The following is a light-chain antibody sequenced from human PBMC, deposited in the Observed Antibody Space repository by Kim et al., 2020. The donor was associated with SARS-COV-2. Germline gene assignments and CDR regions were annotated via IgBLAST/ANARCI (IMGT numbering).Light chain of an antibody. CDR2: GNN. V-gene: IGLV1-40*01. CDR3: ESYDSRMRGYV. J-gene: IGLJ1*01. Sequence: RVTISCSGSSSNIGSDYVVCWYQELGGTAPKLLFCGNNSRPSGVPGRFSGSNSGTSASLAISVLSAEDEADYYLESYDSRMRGYVFGTGTKVTVL. CDR1: SSNIGSDYV.